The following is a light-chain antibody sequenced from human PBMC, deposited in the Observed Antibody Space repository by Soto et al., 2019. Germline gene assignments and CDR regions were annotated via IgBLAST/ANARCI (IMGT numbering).Light chain of an antibody. Sequence: IQMPQYHSSLSASVGDRGTITCRASQSIVTYLNWYLQKPGKAPKLLIYGASTLQGGVPSRFSGSGSGTDFTLTVSSLQPEDLATYYCQQLFMYPPTFGPGTKVD. J-gene: IGKJ3*01. CDR3: QQLFMYPPT. V-gene: IGKV1-9*01. CDR1: QSIVTY. CDR2: GAS.